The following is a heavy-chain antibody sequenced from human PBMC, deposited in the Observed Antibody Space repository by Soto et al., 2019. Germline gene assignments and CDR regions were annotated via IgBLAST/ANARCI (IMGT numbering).Heavy chain of an antibody. V-gene: IGHV6-1*01. CDR1: GDSVSSKSAA. CDR2: TYYRSKWSN. Sequence: SPTLSLTGAISGDSVSSKSAACNWIRQSPSRGLEWLGRTYYRSKWSNDYAVSVKSRITINPDTSKNQFSLQLNSVTPEDTAIYYCAKTTPHAFDIWGQGTMVTVSS. CDR3: AKTTPHAFDI. J-gene: IGHJ3*02. D-gene: IGHD4-17*01.